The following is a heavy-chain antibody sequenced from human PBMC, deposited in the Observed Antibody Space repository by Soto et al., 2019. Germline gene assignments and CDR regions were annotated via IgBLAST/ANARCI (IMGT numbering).Heavy chain of an antibody. J-gene: IGHJ6*03. D-gene: IGHD6-6*01. CDR3: AIGITAARPHLGYYYYYTDV. V-gene: IGHV4-59*01. Sequence: SETLSLTCTVSGGSISSYYWSWIRQPPGKGLEWIGYIYYSGSTNYNPSIKSRVTKSVDTSKNQFSLKLSAVTAADTAVYYCAIGITAARPHLGYYYYYTDVWGKGTTVTVSS. CDR2: IYYSGST. CDR1: GGSISSYY.